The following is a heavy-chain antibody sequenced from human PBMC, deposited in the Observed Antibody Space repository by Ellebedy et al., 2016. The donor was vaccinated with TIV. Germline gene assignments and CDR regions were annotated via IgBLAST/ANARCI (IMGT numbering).Heavy chain of an antibody. J-gene: IGHJ4*02. Sequence: MPSETLSLTCTVSGGSISSSSYYWGWIRQPPGKGLEWIGSIYYSGSTYYNPSLKSRVTISVDTSKNQFSLKLSSVTAADTAVYYCARTPGRGPRTYFDYWGQGTLVTVSS. CDR2: IYYSGST. CDR1: GGSISSSSYY. D-gene: IGHD1-26*01. CDR3: ARTPGRGPRTYFDY. V-gene: IGHV4-39*01.